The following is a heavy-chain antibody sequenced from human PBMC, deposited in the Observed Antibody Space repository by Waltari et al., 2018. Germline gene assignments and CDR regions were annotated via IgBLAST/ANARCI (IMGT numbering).Heavy chain of an antibody. CDR2: IWYDGSNK. D-gene: IGHD3-3*01. J-gene: IGHJ6*02. Sequence: VQLLESGGGLVQPGGSLRLSCAASGFTFSSYGMHWVRQAPGKGLEWVAVIWYDGSNKYYADSVKGRFTISRDNSKNTLYLQMNSLRAEDTAVYYCARDQSITIFGVVIETYGMDVWGQGTTVTVSS. V-gene: IGHV3-33*08. CDR3: ARDQSITIFGVVIETYGMDV. CDR1: GFTFSSYG.